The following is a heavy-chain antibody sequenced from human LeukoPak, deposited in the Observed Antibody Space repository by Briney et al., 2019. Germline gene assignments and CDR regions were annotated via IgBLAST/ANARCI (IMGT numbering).Heavy chain of an antibody. CDR3: ARVWFGTVRGVIIRANIFDY. CDR2: IKQDGSEK. Sequence: GGSLRLSCAASGFTFSSYWMSWVRQAPGKGLEWVANIKQDGSEKYYVDSVKGRLTISRDNAKNSLYLQMNSLRAEDTAVYYCARVWFGTVRGVIIRANIFDYWGQGTLVTVSS. D-gene: IGHD3-10*01. J-gene: IGHJ4*02. CDR1: GFTFSSYW. V-gene: IGHV3-7*01.